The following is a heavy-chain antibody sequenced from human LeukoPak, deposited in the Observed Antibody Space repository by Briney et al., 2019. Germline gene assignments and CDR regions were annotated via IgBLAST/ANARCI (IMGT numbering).Heavy chain of an antibody. D-gene: IGHD2-8*01. V-gene: IGHV3-73*01. CDR1: GFIFSDYV. J-gene: IGHJ4*02. CDR2: IRSRANGYAT. CDR3: TSIALDGSGFDY. Sequence: AGGSLKLSCAASGFIFSDYVIHWVRQASGKGLEWVGRIRSRANGYATVYGASVKGRFTISRDDSKDTAYLQMISLKTDDTAVYYCTSIALDGSGFDYWGQGTLVTVSS.